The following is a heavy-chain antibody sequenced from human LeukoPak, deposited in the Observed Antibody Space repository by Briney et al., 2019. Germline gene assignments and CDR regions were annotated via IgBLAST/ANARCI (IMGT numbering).Heavy chain of an antibody. J-gene: IGHJ4*02. V-gene: IGHV3-23*01. CDR1: GFTFTNYA. Sequence: GGSLRLSCAASGFTFTNYAMSWVRQAPGKGLEWVSGMSGRGVSSYYADSVKGRFTISSDNSKNTLYLQMNSLRAEDTAIYYCAKDCNGGNCYIDYWGQGTLVTVAS. CDR2: MSGRGVSS. CDR3: AKDCNGGNCYIDY. D-gene: IGHD2-15*01.